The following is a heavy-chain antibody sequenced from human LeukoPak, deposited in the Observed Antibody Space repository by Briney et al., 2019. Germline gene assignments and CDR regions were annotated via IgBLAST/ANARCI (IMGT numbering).Heavy chain of an antibody. CDR2: INHSGST. V-gene: IGHV4-34*01. Sequence: SETLSLTCAAYGGSFSGYYWSWIRQPPGKGLEWIGEINHSGSTNYNPSLKSRVTISVDTSKNQFSLKLSSVTAADTAVYYCASVGDDNWFDPWGQGTLVTVSS. CDR1: GGSFSGYY. CDR3: ASVGDDNWFDP. J-gene: IGHJ5*02. D-gene: IGHD2-21*01.